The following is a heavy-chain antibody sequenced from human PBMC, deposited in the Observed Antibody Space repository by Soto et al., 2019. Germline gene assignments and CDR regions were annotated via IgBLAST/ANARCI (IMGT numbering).Heavy chain of an antibody. CDR1: GGSISSGDYY. CDR3: ATVGVQYGWFDP. D-gene: IGHD1-26*01. J-gene: IGHJ5*02. CDR2: IYYSGST. Sequence: SETLSLTCTVSGGSISSGDYYWSWIRQPPGKGLEWIGYIYYSGSTYYNPSLKSRVTISVDTSKNQFSLKLSSVTAADTAVYYCATVGVQYGWFDPWGQGTLVTVS. V-gene: IGHV4-30-4*01.